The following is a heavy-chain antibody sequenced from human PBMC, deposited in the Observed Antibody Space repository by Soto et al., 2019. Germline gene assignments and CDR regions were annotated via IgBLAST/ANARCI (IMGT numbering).Heavy chain of an antibody. CDR3: ARDFREVDRLSAGYGMDV. J-gene: IGHJ6*02. V-gene: IGHV4-59*01. Sequence: SETLSLTCTVSGGSISSYYWSWIRQPPGKGLEWIGYIYYSGSTNYNPSLKSRVTISVDTSKNQFSLKLSSVTAADTAVYYCARDFREVDRLSAGYGMDVWGQGTTVTVSS. CDR2: IYYSGST. D-gene: IGHD3-9*01. CDR1: GGSISSYY.